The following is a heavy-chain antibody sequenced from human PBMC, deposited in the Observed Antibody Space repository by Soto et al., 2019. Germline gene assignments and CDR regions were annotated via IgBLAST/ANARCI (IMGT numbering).Heavy chain of an antibody. CDR2: IRSKAYGGTT. D-gene: IGHD3-9*01. J-gene: IGHJ5*02. CDR3: TRYYDILTHSVWFDP. V-gene: IGHV3-49*03. Sequence: PGGSLRLSCTASGFTFGDYAMSWFRQAPGKGLEWVGFIRSKAYGGTTEYAASVKGRFTISRDDSKSIAYLQMNSLKTEDTAVYYCTRYYDILTHSVWFDPWGQGTLVTVSS. CDR1: GFTFGDYA.